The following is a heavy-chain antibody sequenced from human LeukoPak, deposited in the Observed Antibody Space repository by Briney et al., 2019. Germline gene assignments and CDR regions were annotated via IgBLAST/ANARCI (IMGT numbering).Heavy chain of an antibody. V-gene: IGHV4-34*01. Sequence: PGGSLRLSCAASGFTFSSYAMSWVRQPPGKGLEWIGEINHSGSTNYNPSLKSRVTISVDTSKNQFSLKLSSVTAADTAVYYCARVRGYSYVLVGWFDPWGQGTLVTVSS. J-gene: IGHJ5*02. D-gene: IGHD5-18*01. CDR2: INHSGST. CDR1: GFTFSSYA. CDR3: ARVRGYSYVLVGWFDP.